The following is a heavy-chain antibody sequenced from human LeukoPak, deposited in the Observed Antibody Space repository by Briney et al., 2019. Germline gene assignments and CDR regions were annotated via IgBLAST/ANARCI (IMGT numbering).Heavy chain of an antibody. CDR1: GGTFSSYA. Sequence: EASVKVSCKASGGTFSSYAISWVRQAPGQGLEWMGGIIPIFGTANYAQKFQGRVTITTDESTSTAYMELSSLRSEDTAVYYCARGRSSTSPLDYWGQGILVTVSS. CDR3: ARGRSSTSPLDY. J-gene: IGHJ4*02. D-gene: IGHD2-2*01. V-gene: IGHV1-69*05. CDR2: IIPIFGTA.